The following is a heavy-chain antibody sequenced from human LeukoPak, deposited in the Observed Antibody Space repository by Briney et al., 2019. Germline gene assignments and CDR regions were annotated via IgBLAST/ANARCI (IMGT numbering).Heavy chain of an antibody. CDR3: ARDSSGYMDV. D-gene: IGHD3-22*01. J-gene: IGHJ6*03. CDR1: GFTFSSYW. Sequence: GGSLRLSCAASGFTFSSYWMSWVRQAPGKGLEWVSVIYSGGSTYYADSVKGRFTISRDNSKNTLYLQMNSLRAEDTAVYYCARDSSGYMDVWGKGTTVTISS. CDR2: IYSGGST. V-gene: IGHV3-66*01.